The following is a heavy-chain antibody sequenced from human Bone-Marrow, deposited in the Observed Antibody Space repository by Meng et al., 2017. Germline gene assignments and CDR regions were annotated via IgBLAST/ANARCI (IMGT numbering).Heavy chain of an antibody. CDR2: IYHSAST. CDR1: GYSISSGYY. V-gene: IGHV4-38-2*02. Sequence: SETLSLTCTVSGYSISSGYYWGWIRQPPGKGLEWIGSIYHSASTYYNPSLKSRVTISVDTSKNQFSLKLSSVTAADTAVYDCARDRWYFDYWGQGTLVTVSS. D-gene: IGHD6-13*01. J-gene: IGHJ4*02. CDR3: ARDRWYFDY.